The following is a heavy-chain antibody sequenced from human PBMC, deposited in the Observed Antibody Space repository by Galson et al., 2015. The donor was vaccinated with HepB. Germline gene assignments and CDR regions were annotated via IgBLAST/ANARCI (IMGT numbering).Heavy chain of an antibody. CDR3: ARNQGGTYPVILDY. CDR1: GFTFRSYA. V-gene: IGHV3-30-3*01. CDR2: MAYDGSNK. D-gene: IGHD1-26*01. Sequence: SLRLSCAASGFTFRSYAMHWVRQAPGKGLEWVAVMAYDGSNKYYADSVKGRFTISRDNSKNTLYLQMNSLRAEDTAVYYCARNQGGTYPVILDYWGQGTLVTVSS. J-gene: IGHJ4*02.